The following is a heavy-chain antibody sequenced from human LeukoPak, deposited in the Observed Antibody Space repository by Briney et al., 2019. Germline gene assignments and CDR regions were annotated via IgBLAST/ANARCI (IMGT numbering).Heavy chain of an antibody. D-gene: IGHD4-17*01. CDR3: ARGAYGDYNPDAFDI. Sequence: GGSLRLSCAASGFTFSSYAMHWLRQAPGKGLEGVAVISYDGSNKYYADSVKGRFTISRDNSKNTLYLQMNSLRAEDTAVYYCARGAYGDYNPDAFDIWGQGTMVTVSS. V-gene: IGHV3-30*04. J-gene: IGHJ3*02. CDR2: ISYDGSNK. CDR1: GFTFSSYA.